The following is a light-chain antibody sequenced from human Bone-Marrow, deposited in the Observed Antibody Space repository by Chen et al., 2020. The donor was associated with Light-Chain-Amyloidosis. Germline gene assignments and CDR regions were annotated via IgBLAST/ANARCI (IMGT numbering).Light chain of an antibody. J-gene: IGLJ3*02. CDR2: EDS. Sequence: SYVLTQASSASVAPGQTATIACGGNNIGSTRVHWYQQTPGQAPLLVVYEDSDRPSGIPERLSGSNSGNTATLTISRVEAGDEADYYCQVWDRSSDRPVFGGGTKLTVL. CDR3: QVWDRSSDRPV. V-gene: IGLV3-21*02. CDR1: NIGSTR.